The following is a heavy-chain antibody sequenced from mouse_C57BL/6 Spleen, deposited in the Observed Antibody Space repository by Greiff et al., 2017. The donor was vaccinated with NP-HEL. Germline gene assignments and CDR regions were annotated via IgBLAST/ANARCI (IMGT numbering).Heavy chain of an antibody. J-gene: IGHJ2*01. CDR3: AITTVAPYFDY. CDR1: GYTFTSYW. D-gene: IGHD1-1*01. Sequence: QVQLQQPGAELVKPGASVKLSCKASGYTFTSYWMHWVKQRPGQGLEWIGMIHPNSGSTNYNEKFKSKATLTVDKSSSTAYMQLSSLTSEDSAVYYCAITTVAPYFDYWGQGTTLTVSS. V-gene: IGHV1-64*01. CDR2: IHPNSGST.